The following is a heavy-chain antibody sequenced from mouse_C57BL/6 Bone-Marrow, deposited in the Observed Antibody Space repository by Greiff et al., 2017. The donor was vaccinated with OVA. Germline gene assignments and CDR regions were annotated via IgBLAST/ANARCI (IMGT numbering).Heavy chain of an antibody. J-gene: IGHJ1*03. Sequence: GGGLVQPKGSLKLSCAASGFSFNTYAMNWVRQAPGKGLEWVARIRSKSNNYATYYADSVKDRFTISRDDSESMLYLQMNNLKTEDTAIYYCVRPGLGGYFDVWGTGTTVTVSS. CDR2: IRSKSNNYAT. CDR1: GFSFNTYA. D-gene: IGHD4-1*01. CDR3: VRPGLGGYFDV. V-gene: IGHV10-1*01.